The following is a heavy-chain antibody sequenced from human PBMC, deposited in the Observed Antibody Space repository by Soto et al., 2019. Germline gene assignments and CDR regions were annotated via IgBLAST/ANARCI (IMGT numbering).Heavy chain of an antibody. J-gene: IGHJ5*02. CDR1: GGSISSGDYY. Sequence: SETLSLTCTVSGGSISSGDYYWSWIRQPPGKGLEWIGYIYYSGSTYYNPSLKSRVTISGDTSKNQFSLKLSSVTAADTAVYYCARGGRDSSSSRWFDPWGQGTLVTVSS. CDR3: ARGGRDSSSSRWFDP. V-gene: IGHV4-30-4*01. D-gene: IGHD6-6*01. CDR2: IYYSGST.